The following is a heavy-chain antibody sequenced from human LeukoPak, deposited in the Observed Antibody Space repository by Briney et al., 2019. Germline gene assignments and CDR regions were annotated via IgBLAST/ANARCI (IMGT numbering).Heavy chain of an antibody. CDR2: IIPILGIA. V-gene: IGHV1-69*02. CDR1: GGTFSSYT. J-gene: IGHJ4*02. D-gene: IGHD3-22*01. CDR3: ASTYYYDSSGYYRYYY. Sequence: SVKVSCKASGGTFSSYTISWVRQAPGQGLEWMGRIIPILGIANYAQKFQGRVTITADKSTSTAYMELSSLRSEDTAVYYCASTYYYDSSGYYRYYYLGQGTLVTVSS.